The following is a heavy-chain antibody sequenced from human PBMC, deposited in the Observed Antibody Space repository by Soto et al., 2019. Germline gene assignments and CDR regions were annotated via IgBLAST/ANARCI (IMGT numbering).Heavy chain of an antibody. V-gene: IGHV4-34*01. D-gene: IGHD2-21*02. CDR1: GGSFSGYY. J-gene: IGHJ3*02. CDR3: ASSEDCGGDCYDAFDI. Sequence: SETLSLTCAVYGGSFSGYYWSWIRQPPGKGLEWIGEINHSGSTNYNPSLKSRVTISVDTSKNQFSLKLSSVTAADTAVYYCASSEDCGGDCYDAFDIWGQGTMVTVSS. CDR2: INHSGST.